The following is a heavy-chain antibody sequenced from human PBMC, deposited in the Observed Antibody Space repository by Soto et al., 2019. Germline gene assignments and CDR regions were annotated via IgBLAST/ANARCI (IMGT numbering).Heavy chain of an antibody. Sequence: PSETLSLPCTVSGGSISSSSYYWGWIHQPPGKGLEWIGSIYYSGSTYYNPSLKSRVTISVDTSKNQFSLKLSSVTAADTAVYYCARHVNYYDSSGYVRGRAAFDIWGQGTMVTVS. D-gene: IGHD3-22*01. V-gene: IGHV4-39*01. J-gene: IGHJ3*02. CDR1: GGSISSSSYY. CDR3: ARHVNYYDSSGYVRGRAAFDI. CDR2: IYYSGST.